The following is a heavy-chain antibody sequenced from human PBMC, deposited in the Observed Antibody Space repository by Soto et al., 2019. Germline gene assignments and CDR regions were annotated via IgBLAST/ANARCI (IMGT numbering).Heavy chain of an antibody. D-gene: IGHD5-12*01. Sequence: QVQLQESGPGLVKPSQTLSLTCTVSGGSITSGGYYWSWIRQHPGKGLEWIGYIYSGGSTYYSPSLKSRVTISLDTSKNQFSLNLSSVTAADTAVYYCERGYSAYDNSGAFDIWGRGTMVTVSS. CDR2: IYSGGST. J-gene: IGHJ3*02. CDR1: GGSITSGGYY. CDR3: ERGYSAYDNSGAFDI. V-gene: IGHV4-31*03.